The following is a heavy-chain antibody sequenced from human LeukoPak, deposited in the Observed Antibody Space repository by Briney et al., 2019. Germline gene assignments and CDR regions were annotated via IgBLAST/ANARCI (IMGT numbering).Heavy chain of an antibody. Sequence: GESLKISCKGSGYSFTSYWIGWVRQMPGKGLEWMGIIYPGDSDTRYSPSFQGQVTISADTSISTAYLQWSSLKASDTAMYYCARVDYYGPGSHPFDPWGQETLVTVSS. CDR2: IYPGDSDT. CDR1: GYSFTSYW. V-gene: IGHV5-51*01. J-gene: IGHJ5*02. CDR3: ARVDYYGPGSHPFDP. D-gene: IGHD3-10*01.